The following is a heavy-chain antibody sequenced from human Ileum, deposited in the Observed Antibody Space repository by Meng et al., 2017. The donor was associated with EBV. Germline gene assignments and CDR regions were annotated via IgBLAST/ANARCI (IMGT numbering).Heavy chain of an antibody. CDR2: IDTKTGNP. CDR3: ARSWGGGSSKE. V-gene: IGHV7-4-1*02. Sequence: VKSGSDLKEPGASVKVACEPSGYRFTSYALNWVRQAPGQGLEWMGWIDTKTGNPSYAPGFTGRFVFSSETSVSTAYLQISSLKAADTAVYYCARSWGGGSSKEWGQGTLVTVSS. J-gene: IGHJ4*02. D-gene: IGHD2-15*01. CDR1: GYRFTSYA.